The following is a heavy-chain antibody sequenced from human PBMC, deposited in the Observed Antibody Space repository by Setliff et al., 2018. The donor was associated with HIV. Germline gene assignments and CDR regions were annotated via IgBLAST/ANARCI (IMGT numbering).Heavy chain of an antibody. D-gene: IGHD3-22*01. V-gene: IGHV1-8*03. CDR2: MNPNSGNT. CDR3: ARGMDYYDTSGYYQYYFDY. J-gene: IGHJ4*02. Sequence: ASVKVSCKASGYTFTSYDINWVRQATGQGLEWMGWMNPNSGNTGYAQKFQGRVTITRSTSISTAYMDLSSLRSEDTAVYYCARGMDYYDTSGYYQYYFDYWGQGQWSPSPQ. CDR1: GYTFTSYD.